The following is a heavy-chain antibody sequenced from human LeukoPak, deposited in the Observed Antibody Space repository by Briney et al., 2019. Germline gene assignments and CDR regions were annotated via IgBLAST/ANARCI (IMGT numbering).Heavy chain of an antibody. Sequence: SETLSLTCAVYGGSFSGYYWSWIRQPPGKGLEWIGEINHSGSTNYNPSFKSRVTISVDTSKNQFSLKLSSVTAADTAVYYCARGRKSLYYGDYVWYFDYWGQGTLVTVSS. CDR2: INHSGST. CDR3: ARGRKSLYYGDYVWYFDY. J-gene: IGHJ4*02. CDR1: GGSFSGYY. V-gene: IGHV4-34*01. D-gene: IGHD4-17*01.